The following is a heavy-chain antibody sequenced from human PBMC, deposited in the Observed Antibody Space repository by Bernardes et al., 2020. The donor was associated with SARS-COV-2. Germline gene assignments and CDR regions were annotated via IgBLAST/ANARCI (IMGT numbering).Heavy chain of an antibody. Sequence: GGSLRLSCAASGFTFSSYWMSWVRQAPGKGLEWVSGINWNGGSTGYADSVKGRFTISRDNAKNSLYLQMNSLRAEDTALYHCARYDYGDYHYGMDVWGQGTTVTVSS. CDR1: GFTFSSYW. J-gene: IGHJ6*02. CDR2: INWNGGST. D-gene: IGHD4-17*01. CDR3: ARYDYGDYHYGMDV. V-gene: IGHV3-20*01.